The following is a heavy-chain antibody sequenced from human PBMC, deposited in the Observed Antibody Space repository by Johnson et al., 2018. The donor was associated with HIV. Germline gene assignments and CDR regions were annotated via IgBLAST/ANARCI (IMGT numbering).Heavy chain of an antibody. CDR1: GFTFDDYA. J-gene: IGHJ3*02. CDR2: ISWNSGSI. CDR3: ASTPGPAGAFDI. Sequence: EVQLVESGGGLVQPGRSLRLSCAASGFTFDDYAMHWVRQAPGKGLEWVSGISWNSGSIGYADSVKGRFTISRDNAKNSLYLQMNSLRAEDTALYYCASTPGPAGAFDIWGQGTMVTVSS. V-gene: IGHV3-9*01.